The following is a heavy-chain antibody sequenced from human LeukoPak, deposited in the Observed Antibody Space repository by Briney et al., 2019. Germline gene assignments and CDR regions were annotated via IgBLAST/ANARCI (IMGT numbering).Heavy chain of an antibody. CDR3: ARGFSH. CDR1: GGSFIDYY. CDR2: IDHSGST. J-gene: IGHJ4*02. Sequence: PSETLSLTCAVYGGSFIDYYWSWLRQPPGKGLEWIGEIDHSGSTTYNPPLKSRVTLSVDTSKNQFSLKLNSVTAADTAVYYCARGFSHWGQGTLVTVSS. D-gene: IGHD3-3*01. V-gene: IGHV4-34*01.